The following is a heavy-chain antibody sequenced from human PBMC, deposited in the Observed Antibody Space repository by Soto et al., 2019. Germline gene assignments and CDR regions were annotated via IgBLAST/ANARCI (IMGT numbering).Heavy chain of an antibody. CDR3: TRDVTTSGRHPPEST. CDR1: GGSVSSGNYY. J-gene: IGHJ5*02. V-gene: IGHV4-61*01. CDR2: IFYGGST. Sequence: QVQLQESGPGLVKPSETLSLTCTVSGGSVSSGNYYWSWIRQSPVKGLEWIGYIFYGGSTHYNPSLKSRVTISVDTSKNQFSLKLRAVTAADTAVYYCTRDVTTSGRHPPESTWGQGTLVTVS. D-gene: IGHD6-19*01.